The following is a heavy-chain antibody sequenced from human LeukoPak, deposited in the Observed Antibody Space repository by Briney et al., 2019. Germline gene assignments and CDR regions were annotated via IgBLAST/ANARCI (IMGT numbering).Heavy chain of an antibody. V-gene: IGHV4-39*01. D-gene: IGHD3-22*01. Sequence: SETLSLTCTVSGGSISSSGYYWGWIRQPPGKGLEWIGSMYYSGSTYYNPSLKSRVTISVDTSKNPFSLKLSSVTAADTAVYYCARHGDYYDTSGDWFDPWGQGTLVTVSS. J-gene: IGHJ5*02. CDR1: GGSISSSGYY. CDR3: ARHGDYYDTSGDWFDP. CDR2: MYYSGST.